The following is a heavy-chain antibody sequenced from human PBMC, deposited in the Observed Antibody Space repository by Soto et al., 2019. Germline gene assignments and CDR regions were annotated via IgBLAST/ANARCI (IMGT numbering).Heavy chain of an antibody. J-gene: IGHJ4*02. Sequence: SVKVSCKASGGTFSSYAISWVRQAPGQGLEWMGGIIPIFGTANYAQKFQGRVTITADESTSTAYMELSSLRSEDTAVYYCARALSSGWSRYYFDYWGQGTLVTVSS. CDR1: GGTFSSYA. V-gene: IGHV1-69*13. CDR3: ARALSSGWSRYYFDY. D-gene: IGHD6-19*01. CDR2: IIPIFGTA.